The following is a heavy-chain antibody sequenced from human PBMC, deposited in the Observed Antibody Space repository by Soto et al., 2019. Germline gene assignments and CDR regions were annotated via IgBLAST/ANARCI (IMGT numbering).Heavy chain of an antibody. CDR3: SRLPPNKAVTIIGGINPFDY. CDR1: GFNFGDYA. D-gene: IGHD3-3*01. J-gene: IGHJ4*02. Sequence: GGSLRLSSTTSGFNFGDYAMIWFRQASGKGLEWVGHIRSKAYVGTAEYAASVKGRFFISRYDSKNIAYLQMNSLETEDTAVYYCSRLPPNKAVTIIGGINPFDYWGQGTQVTVSS. CDR2: IRSKAYVGTA. V-gene: IGHV3-49*03.